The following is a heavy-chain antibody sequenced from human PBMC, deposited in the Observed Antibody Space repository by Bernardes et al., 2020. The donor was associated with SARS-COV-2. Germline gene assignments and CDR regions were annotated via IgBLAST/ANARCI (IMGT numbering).Heavy chain of an antibody. V-gene: IGHV5-51*01. Sequence: GESMKISWKGSGYSFTSYWIGWVRQMPGKGLEWMGIIYPGDSDTRYSPSFQGQVTISADKSISTAYLQWSSLKASDTAMYYCARPVPSTSGGGNSILMAYYFDYWGQGTLVTVSS. CDR2: IYPGDSDT. D-gene: IGHD2-21*02. J-gene: IGHJ4*02. CDR1: GYSFTSYW. CDR3: ARPVPSTSGGGNSILMAYYFDY.